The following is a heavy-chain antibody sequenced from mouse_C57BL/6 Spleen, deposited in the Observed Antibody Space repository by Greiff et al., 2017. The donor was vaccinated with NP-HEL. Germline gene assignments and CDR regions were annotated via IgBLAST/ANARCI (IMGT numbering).Heavy chain of an antibody. CDR2: IYPRSGNT. D-gene: IGHD2-5*01. CDR3: ARGNYSNYFDY. J-gene: IGHJ2*01. Sequence: VMLVESGAELARPGASVKLSCKASGYTFTSYGISWVKQRTGQGLEWIGEIYPRSGNTYYNEKFKGKATLTADKSSSTAYMELRSLTSEDSAVYFCARGNYSNYFDYWGQGTTLTVSS. V-gene: IGHV1-81*01. CDR1: GYTFTSYG.